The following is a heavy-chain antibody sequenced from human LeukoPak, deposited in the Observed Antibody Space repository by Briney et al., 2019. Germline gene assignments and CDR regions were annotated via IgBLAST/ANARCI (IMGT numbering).Heavy chain of an antibody. V-gene: IGHV4-61*02. CDR2: IYTSGST. D-gene: IGHD6-19*01. CDR3: ARDQVAVAGTMGFDY. J-gene: IGHJ4*02. Sequence: PSETLSLXCTVSGGSISSGSYYWSWIRQPAGKGLEWIGRIYTSGSTNYNPSLKSRVTISVDTSKNQFSLKLSSVTAADTAVYYCARDQVAVAGTMGFDYWGQGTLVTVSS. CDR1: GGSISSGSYY.